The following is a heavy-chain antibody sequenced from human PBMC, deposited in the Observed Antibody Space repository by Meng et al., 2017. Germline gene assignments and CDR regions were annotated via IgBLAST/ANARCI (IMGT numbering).Heavy chain of an antibody. CDR1: GSPLTSYA. J-gene: IGHJ4*02. Sequence: QVQLVQSGSELRKPGASVKVSCKASGSPLTSYAINWLRQAPGQGLQWMGWIDTKTGNPTYVPGFTGRLVFSLDTSVSTAYLQISGLKADDTAVYYCTRDGYSDCSRTSCFDSWGQGTLVTVSS. CDR3: TRDGYSDCSRTSCFDS. V-gene: IGHV7-4-1*02. CDR2: IDTKTGNP. D-gene: IGHD2-2*01.